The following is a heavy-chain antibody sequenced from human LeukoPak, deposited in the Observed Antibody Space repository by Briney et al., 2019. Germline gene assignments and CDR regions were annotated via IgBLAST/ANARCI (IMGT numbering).Heavy chain of an antibody. CDR1: GYIVTSYC. CDR2: IYPGDSDT. D-gene: IGHD3-10*01. J-gene: IGHJ4*02. Sequence: GESLAISCEASGYIVTSYCIAWVRPMPAQGLDWMGIIYPGDSDTRSRLSFQGQVTISADKSISTAYLQWSSLKASDTAMYYCARQHGSGSYYSRAIDYWGQGTLVTVSS. V-gene: IGHV5-51*01. CDR3: ARQHGSGSYYSRAIDY.